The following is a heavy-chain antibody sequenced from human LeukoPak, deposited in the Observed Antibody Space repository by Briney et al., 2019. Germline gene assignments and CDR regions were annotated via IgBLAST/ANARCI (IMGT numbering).Heavy chain of an antibody. CDR1: GYSISNGYY. V-gene: IGHV4-38-2*02. CDR3: ASELLSGDPSIGN. J-gene: IGHJ4*02. Sequence: SETLSLTCTVSGYSISNGYYWGWIRPPPGKGLEWIGNIYHSGSTYYNPSLKSRVTISVDTSKNHFSLKLSSVTAADTAVYYCASELLSGDPSIGNWGQGTLVTVSS. D-gene: IGHD7-27*01. CDR2: IYHSGST.